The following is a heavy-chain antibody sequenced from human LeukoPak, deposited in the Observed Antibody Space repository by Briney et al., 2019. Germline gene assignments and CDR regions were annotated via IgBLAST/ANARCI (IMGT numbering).Heavy chain of an antibody. D-gene: IGHD3-22*01. CDR3: ARAVVVVTNYYFDY. V-gene: IGHV4-4*07. CDR2: IYSSGNT. Sequence: SETLSLTCTVSGDSISAFYWTWIRQPAGKGLEWIGRIYSSGNTNYNPSLMSRVTVSIDTSKNQFSLKLTSVTAADTAVYYCARAVVVVTNYYFDYWGQGTLVTVSS. J-gene: IGHJ4*02. CDR1: GDSISAFY.